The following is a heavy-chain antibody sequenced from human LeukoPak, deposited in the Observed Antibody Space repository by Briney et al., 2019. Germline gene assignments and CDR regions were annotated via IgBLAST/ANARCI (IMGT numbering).Heavy chain of an antibody. D-gene: IGHD3-9*01. CDR3: ARASPDLNYDILTGYPFDY. CDR2: LNPNTGAT. Sequence: ASVKVSCKASGYTFTGYFVHWVRQAPGQGLEWMGWLNPNTGATYFAHKFQVRVAMTRDTSISTAYMELSSLRSDDTALYYCARASPDLNYDILTGYPFDYWGQGTLVTVSS. V-gene: IGHV1-2*07. J-gene: IGHJ4*02. CDR1: GYTFTGYF.